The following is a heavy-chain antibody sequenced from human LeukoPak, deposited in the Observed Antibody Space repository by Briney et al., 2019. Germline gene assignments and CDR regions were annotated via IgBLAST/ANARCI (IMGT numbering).Heavy chain of an antibody. Sequence: ASETLSLTCTVSGGSISSYYWSWIRQPPGKGLEWIGEINHSGSTNYNPSLKSRVTISVDTSKNQFSLKLSSVTAADTAVYYCARGEPHYYYDSSGYYYPWGQGTLVTVSS. D-gene: IGHD3-22*01. V-gene: IGHV4-34*01. CDR2: INHSGST. J-gene: IGHJ5*02. CDR1: GGSISSYY. CDR3: ARGEPHYYYDSSGYYYP.